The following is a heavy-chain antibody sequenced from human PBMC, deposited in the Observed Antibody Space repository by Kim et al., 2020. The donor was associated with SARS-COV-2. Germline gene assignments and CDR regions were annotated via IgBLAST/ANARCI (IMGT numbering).Heavy chain of an antibody. D-gene: IGHD6-13*01. CDR1: GDSVSSNSAA. CDR2: TYYRSKWYN. V-gene: IGHV6-1*01. CDR3: TREGIAAAGTWYFDY. J-gene: IGHJ4*02. Sequence: SQTLSLTCAISGDSVSSNSAAWNWIRQSPSRGLEWLGRTYYRSKWYNDYAVSVKSRITINPDTSKNQFSLQLNSVTPEDTAVYYCTREGIAAAGTWYFDYWGQGTLVTVSS.